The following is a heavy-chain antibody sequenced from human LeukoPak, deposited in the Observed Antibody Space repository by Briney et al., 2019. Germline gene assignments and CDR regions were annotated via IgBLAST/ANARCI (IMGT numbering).Heavy chain of an antibody. Sequence: SVKVSCKASGGTFSSYAISWVRQAPGQGLEWMGGIIPIFGTANYAQKFQGRVTITADKSTSTAYMELSSLRSEDTAVYYCASERISTTGTSREGYWGQGTLVTVSS. D-gene: IGHD1-1*01. CDR1: GGTFSSYA. V-gene: IGHV1-69*06. CDR2: IIPIFGTA. J-gene: IGHJ4*02. CDR3: ASERISTTGTSREGY.